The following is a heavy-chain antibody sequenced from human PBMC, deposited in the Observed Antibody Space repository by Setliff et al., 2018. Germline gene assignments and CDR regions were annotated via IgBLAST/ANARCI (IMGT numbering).Heavy chain of an antibody. Sequence: KSSETLSLTCTVSGGSISSYYWSWIRQPPGKGLEWIGHIYYSGSTNYNPSLKSRVIISVDTFRSQFSLNLTSVTAADTAVYYCARATSGWYSAYYYYMDVWGKGTTVTVSS. V-gene: IGHV4-59*08. CDR2: IYYSGST. CDR3: ARATSGWYSAYYYYMDV. D-gene: IGHD6-19*01. CDR1: GGSISSYY. J-gene: IGHJ6*03.